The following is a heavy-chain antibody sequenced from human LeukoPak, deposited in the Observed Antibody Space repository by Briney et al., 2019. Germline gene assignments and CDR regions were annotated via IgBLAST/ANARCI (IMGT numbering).Heavy chain of an antibody. Sequence: KPSETLSLTCTVSGGSISSYYWSWIRQPPGKGLEWIGYIYYSGSTTYNPSLKSRVTISVDTSKNQFSLKLSSVTAADTAVYYCARGLRFLEWLFEASWFDPWGQGTLVTVSS. V-gene: IGHV4-59*01. J-gene: IGHJ5*02. CDR1: GGSISSYY. CDR3: ARGLRFLEWLFEASWFDP. D-gene: IGHD3-3*01. CDR2: IYYSGST.